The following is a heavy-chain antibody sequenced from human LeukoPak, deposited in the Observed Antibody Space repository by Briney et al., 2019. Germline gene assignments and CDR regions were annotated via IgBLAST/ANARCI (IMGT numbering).Heavy chain of an antibody. D-gene: IGHD4/OR15-4a*01. Sequence: VSSVKVSCKASGGTFSIYAISWVRQAPGQGLEWMGGIIPIFGTANYAQKFQGRVTITADKSTSTAYMELSSLRSEDTAVYYCARSGKGARKDGSFDYWGQGTLVTVSS. V-gene: IGHV1-69*06. J-gene: IGHJ4*02. CDR2: IIPIFGTA. CDR3: ARSGKGARKDGSFDY. CDR1: GGTFSIYA.